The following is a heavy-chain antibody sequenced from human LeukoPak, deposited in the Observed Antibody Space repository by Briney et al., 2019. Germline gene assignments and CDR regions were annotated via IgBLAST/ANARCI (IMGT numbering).Heavy chain of an antibody. V-gene: IGHV4-34*01. Sequence: SETLSLTCAVYGGSFSGYYWSWIRQPPGKGLEWIGEINHSGSTNYNPSLKSRVTISVDTSKNQFSLKLSSVTAADTAVYYCARGHSSSWYKQYYFDYWGQGTLVTVSS. CDR1: GGSFSGYY. J-gene: IGHJ4*02. CDR2: INHSGST. D-gene: IGHD6-13*01. CDR3: ARGHSSSWYKQYYFDY.